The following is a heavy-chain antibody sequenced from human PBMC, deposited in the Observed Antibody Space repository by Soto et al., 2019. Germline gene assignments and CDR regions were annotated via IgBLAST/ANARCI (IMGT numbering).Heavy chain of an antibody. CDR3: TQIYGRGSWGWYFHS. J-gene: IGHJ4*02. CDR1: GFSLTTTGVG. D-gene: IGHD1-26*01. Sequence: QLTLRESGPSLVKPTENLTLTCTFSGFSLTTTGVGVGCIRQPPGTALEWLAVVFWDDGERYSPFLKSRVNIAKDTSKNQEVLTMTNMDPVDTATYYCTQIYGRGSWGWYFHSWGQGPLVTVSS. CDR2: VFWDDGE. V-gene: IGHV2-5*02.